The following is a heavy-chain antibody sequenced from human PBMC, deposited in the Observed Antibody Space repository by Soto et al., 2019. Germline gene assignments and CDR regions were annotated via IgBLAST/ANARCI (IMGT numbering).Heavy chain of an antibody. Sequence: SGGSLRLSCAASGFTFDDYAMHWVRQAPGKGLEWVSGISWNSGSIGYADSVKGRFTISRDNAKNSLYLQMNSLRAEDTALYYCAKDIQFGLSGPVFDYWGQGTLVTVSS. CDR1: GFTFDDYA. CDR3: AKDIQFGLSGPVFDY. V-gene: IGHV3-9*01. J-gene: IGHJ4*02. D-gene: IGHD3-10*01. CDR2: ISWNSGSI.